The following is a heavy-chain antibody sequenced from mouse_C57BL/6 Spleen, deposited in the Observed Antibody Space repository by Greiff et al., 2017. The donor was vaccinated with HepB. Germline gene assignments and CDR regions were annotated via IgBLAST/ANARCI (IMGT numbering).Heavy chain of an antibody. J-gene: IGHJ3*01. V-gene: IGHV1-76*01. D-gene: IGHD2-4*01. CDR3: AREGLRRVWFAY. CDR1: GYTFTDYY. Sequence: VQLQQSGAELVRPGASVKLSCKASGYTFTDYYINWVKQRPGQGLEWIARIYPGSGNTYYNEKFKGKATLTAEKSSSTAYMQLSSLTSEDSAVYFCAREGLRRVWFAYWGQGTLVTVSA. CDR2: IYPGSGNT.